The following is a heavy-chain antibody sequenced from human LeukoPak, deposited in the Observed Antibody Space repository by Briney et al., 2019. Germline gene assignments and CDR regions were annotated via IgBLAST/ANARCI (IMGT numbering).Heavy chain of an antibody. Sequence: GRSPRLSCAASGFTFDDYAMHWVRQAPGKGLEWVSGISWNSGSIGYADSVKGRFTISRDNAKNSLYLQMNSLRAEDTALYYCAKSPSSGYYYFDYWGQGTLVTVSS. CDR1: GFTFDDYA. CDR3: AKSPSSGYYYFDY. J-gene: IGHJ4*02. V-gene: IGHV3-9*01. CDR2: ISWNSGSI. D-gene: IGHD3-22*01.